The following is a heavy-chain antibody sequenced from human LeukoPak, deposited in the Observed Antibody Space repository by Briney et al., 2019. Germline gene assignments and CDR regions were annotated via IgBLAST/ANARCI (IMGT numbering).Heavy chain of an antibody. Sequence: SETLSLTCAVSGGSISSSNWWSWVRQPPGKGLEWIGEIYHSGSTNYNPSLKSRVTISVDKSKNQFSLKLSSVTAADTAVYYCARGSVAAAVSYFDYWGQGTLVTVSS. CDR3: ARGSVAAAVSYFDY. CDR2: IYHSGST. D-gene: IGHD6-13*01. J-gene: IGHJ4*02. CDR1: GGSISSSNW. V-gene: IGHV4-4*02.